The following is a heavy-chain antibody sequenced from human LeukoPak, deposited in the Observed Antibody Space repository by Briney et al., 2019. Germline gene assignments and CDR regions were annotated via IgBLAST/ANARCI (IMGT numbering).Heavy chain of an antibody. CDR3: ARDLSGVTGYTYGRGIDY. D-gene: IGHD5-18*01. CDR1: GFTFSSYE. CDR2: ISSSGSTI. J-gene: IGHJ4*02. V-gene: IGHV3-48*03. Sequence: GGSLRLSCAASGFTFSSYEMNWVRQAPGKGLEWVSYISSSGSTIYYADSVKGRFTISRDNAKNSLYLQMNSLRAEDTAVYYCARDLSGVTGYTYGRGIDYWGQGTLVTVSS.